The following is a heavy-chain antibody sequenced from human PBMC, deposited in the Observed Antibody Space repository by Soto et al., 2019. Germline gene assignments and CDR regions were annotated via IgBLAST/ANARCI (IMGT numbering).Heavy chain of an antibody. CDR3: ARVMLYPNYYYGMDV. D-gene: IGHD2-8*01. V-gene: IGHV4-59*01. CDR1: CGSISSYY. CDR2: IYYSGST. Sequence: NPSETLSLTCTFSCGSISSYYWSWIRQPPGKGLEWIGYIYYSGSTNYNPSLKSRVTISVDTSKNQFSLKLSSVTAADTAVYYCARVMLYPNYYYGMDVWGQGTTVTVSS. J-gene: IGHJ6*02.